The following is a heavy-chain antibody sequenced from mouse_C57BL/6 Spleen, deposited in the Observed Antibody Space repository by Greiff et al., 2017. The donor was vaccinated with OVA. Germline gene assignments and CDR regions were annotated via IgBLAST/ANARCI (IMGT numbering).Heavy chain of an antibody. Sequence: VQLQQSGADLAKPGASVKLSCKASGYTFTSYWMHWVKQRPGQGLEWIGYINPSSGYTKYNQKFKDKATLTADKSSSTAYMQLSSLTYEDSAVYYCARRASTVVAPFAYWGQGTLVTVSA. CDR1: GYTFTSYW. CDR3: ARRASTVVAPFAY. V-gene: IGHV1-7*01. CDR2: INPSSGYT. D-gene: IGHD1-1*01. J-gene: IGHJ3*01.